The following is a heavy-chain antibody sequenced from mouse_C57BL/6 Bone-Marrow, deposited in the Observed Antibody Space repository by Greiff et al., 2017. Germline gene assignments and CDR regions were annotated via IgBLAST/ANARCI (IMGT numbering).Heavy chain of an antibody. V-gene: IGHV1-4*01. Sequence: VQLQQSGAELARPGASVKMSCKASGYTFTSYTIHWVKQRPGQGLEWIGYIYPRSGNTKYNEKFKGKATLTADKSSSTAYMQLSSLTSEDAAVFCCAREGIYYLDYWGQGTTLTVSS. J-gene: IGHJ2*01. CDR2: IYPRSGNT. D-gene: IGHD2-14*01. CDR3: AREGIYYLDY. CDR1: GYTFTSYT.